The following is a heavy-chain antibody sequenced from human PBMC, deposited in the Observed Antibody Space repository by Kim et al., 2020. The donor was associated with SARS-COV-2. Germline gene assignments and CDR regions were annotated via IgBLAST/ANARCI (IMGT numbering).Heavy chain of an antibody. J-gene: IGHJ4*02. V-gene: IGHV3-23*01. Sequence: GGSLRLSCAASGFTFSSYAMSWVRQAPGKGLEWVSAISGSGGSTYYADSVKGRFTISRDNSKNTLYLQMNSLRAEDTAVYYCAKRDGITMIVVVIDLHFDYCGQGTLVTVSS. D-gene: IGHD3-22*01. CDR1: GFTFSSYA. CDR3: AKRDGITMIVVVIDLHFDY. CDR2: ISGSGGST.